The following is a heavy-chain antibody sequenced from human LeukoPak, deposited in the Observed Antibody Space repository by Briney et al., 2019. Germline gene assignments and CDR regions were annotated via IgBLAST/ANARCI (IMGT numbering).Heavy chain of an antibody. CDR1: GFTVSSNY. Sequence: HPGGSLRLSCAASGFTVSSNYMSWVRQAPGKGLEWVSVIYSGGSTYYADSAKGRFTISRDNSKNTLYLQMNSLRAEDTAVYYCARHRGYCSSTSCYPYYFDYWGQGTLVTVSS. CDR2: IYSGGST. D-gene: IGHD2-2*01. J-gene: IGHJ4*02. CDR3: ARHRGYCSSTSCYPYYFDY. V-gene: IGHV3-66*04.